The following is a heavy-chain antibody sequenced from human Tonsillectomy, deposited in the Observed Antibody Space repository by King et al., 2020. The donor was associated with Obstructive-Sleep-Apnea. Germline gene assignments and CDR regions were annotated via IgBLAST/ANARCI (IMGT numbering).Heavy chain of an antibody. CDR3: SSSFLALKGDYYGVDV. CDR2: IRSKTYSETT. D-gene: IGHD2/OR15-2a*01. Sequence: VQLVESGGGLVQPGRSLRLSGTGSGFTFGDYALSWFRQAPGKGLEWIGFIRSKTYSETTQYAASVEGRFIVSRDDSKSIAYLQMNGLKMEDTAVYYCSSSFLALKGDYYGVDVWGQGTTVTVSS. V-gene: IGHV3-49*03. J-gene: IGHJ6*02. CDR1: GFTFGDYA.